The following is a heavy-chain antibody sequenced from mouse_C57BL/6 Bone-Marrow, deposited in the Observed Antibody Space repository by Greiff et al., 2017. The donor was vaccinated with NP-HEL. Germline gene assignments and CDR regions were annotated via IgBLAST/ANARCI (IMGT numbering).Heavy chain of an antibody. J-gene: IGHJ2*01. CDR3: ARHEENSPYYYGSSYLDY. Sequence: QVQLQQSGAELVKPGASVKLSCKASGYTFTEYTIHWVKQRSGQGLEWIGWFYPGSGSIKYNEKFKDKATLTADKSSSTVYMELSRLTSEDSAVYFCARHEENSPYYYGSSYLDYWGQGTTHTVSS. CDR1: GYTFTEYT. V-gene: IGHV1-62-2*01. CDR2: FYPGSGSI. D-gene: IGHD1-1*01.